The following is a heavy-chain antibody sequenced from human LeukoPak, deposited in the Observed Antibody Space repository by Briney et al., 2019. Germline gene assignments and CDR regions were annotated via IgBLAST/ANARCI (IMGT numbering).Heavy chain of an antibody. Sequence: SETLSLTCVVSGFSISSGYYWGWIRQPPGKGLEWIGNIHPSGTMFHNSSLNSRVTMSIDTSKNQFSLKPSSVTAADTAVYYCARTILTGWSPFDYWGQGTLVTVSS. CDR3: ARTILTGWSPFDY. CDR2: IHPSGTM. CDR1: GFSISSGYY. J-gene: IGHJ4*02. V-gene: IGHV4-38-2*01. D-gene: IGHD3-9*01.